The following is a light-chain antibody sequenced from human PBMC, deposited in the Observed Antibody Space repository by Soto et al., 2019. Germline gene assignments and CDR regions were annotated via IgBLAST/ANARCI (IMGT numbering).Light chain of an antibody. V-gene: IGKV3-20*01. Sequence: EIVLTQSPGTLSLSPGERATLSCRASQSVSSSYLAWYQQRPGQAPRLLIYGASNRATGIPDRFSGSGSGTDFTLTISRLEPEDFAVYYCQQYDSSGTFGQGTRLEIK. J-gene: IGKJ5*01. CDR3: QQYDSSGT. CDR2: GAS. CDR1: QSVSSSY.